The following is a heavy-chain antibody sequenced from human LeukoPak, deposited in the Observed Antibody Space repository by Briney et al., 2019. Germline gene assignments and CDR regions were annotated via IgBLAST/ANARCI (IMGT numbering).Heavy chain of an antibody. Sequence: GGSLRLSCAASGFTFSSYWMSWVRQAPGKGLEWAANIKQDGSEKYYVDSVRGRFTISRDNAKNSLYLQMNSLRAEDTAVYYCARLLLMGAYFDYWGQGTLVTVSS. CDR1: GFTFSSYW. V-gene: IGHV3-7*03. CDR2: IKQDGSEK. J-gene: IGHJ4*02. CDR3: ARLLLMGAYFDY. D-gene: IGHD2-15*01.